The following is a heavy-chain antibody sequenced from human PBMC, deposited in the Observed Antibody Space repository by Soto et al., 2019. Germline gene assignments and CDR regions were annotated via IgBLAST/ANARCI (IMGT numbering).Heavy chain of an antibody. CDR3: ARAAHFGPLFGY. V-gene: IGHV3-7*04. Sequence: GGSLRLSCAASGFTFNTYWMTWVRQAPGKGLEWVANIRQDGGEEYYVDSVKGRFTISRDNTQNSLFLQMNSLRAEDTAVYYCARAAHFGPLFGYWGQGTLVTVSS. CDR2: IRQDGGEE. CDR1: GFTFNTYW. J-gene: IGHJ4*02. D-gene: IGHD3-3*01.